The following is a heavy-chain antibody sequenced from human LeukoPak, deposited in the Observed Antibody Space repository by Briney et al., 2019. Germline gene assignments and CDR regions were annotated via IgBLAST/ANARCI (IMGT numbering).Heavy chain of an antibody. CDR2: ISSSSSTI. J-gene: IGHJ4*02. CDR1: GFTFSSYN. V-gene: IGHV3-48*01. CDR3: ARDRGFLFDY. Sequence: GGSLRLSCAASGFTFSSYNMNWVRQAPGKGLEWVSYISSSSSTIYYADSVKGRFTISRDNAKNSLYLQMNSLRAEDTAVYYCARDRGFLFDYWGQGTLVTVSS. D-gene: IGHD3-3*01.